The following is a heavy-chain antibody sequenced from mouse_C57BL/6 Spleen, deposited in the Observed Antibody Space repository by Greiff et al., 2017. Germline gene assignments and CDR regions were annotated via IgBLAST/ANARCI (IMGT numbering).Heavy chain of an antibody. CDR2: IRNKANGYTT. CDR1: GFTFTDYY. CDR3: ARYEVYSNYVFDY. J-gene: IGHJ2*01. D-gene: IGHD2-5*01. Sequence: EVQLVESGGGLVQPGGSLSLSCAASGFTFTDYYMSWVRQPPGKALEWLGFIRNKANGYTTEYSSSVKGRFTISRDNSQSILYLQMNALRAEDSATYYCARYEVYSNYVFDYWGQGTTLTVSS. V-gene: IGHV7-3*01.